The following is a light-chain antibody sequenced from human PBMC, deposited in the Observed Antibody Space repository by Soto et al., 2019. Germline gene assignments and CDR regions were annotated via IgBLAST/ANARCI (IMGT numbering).Light chain of an antibody. V-gene: IGKV3-20*01. Sequence: EIVLTPYPGPLSLSPRERATLSCRASPSVGRSYLAWYQQKPGQAPRLLISGISKRATGIPDRFRGSGSGTGFTLTTSRLEPEDFALYYCQQYHTSPLTFGQGTKVDIK. CDR2: GIS. J-gene: IGKJ1*01. CDR3: QQYHTSPLT. CDR1: PSVGRSY.